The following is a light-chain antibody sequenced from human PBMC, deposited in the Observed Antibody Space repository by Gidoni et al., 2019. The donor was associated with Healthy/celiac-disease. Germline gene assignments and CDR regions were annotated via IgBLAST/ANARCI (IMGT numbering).Light chain of an antibody. CDR3: SSYTSSSTSVV. J-gene: IGLJ2*01. Sequence: QSALTQPASVSGSPGQSITISCTGTSSDVGGYNYVSWYQQHPGKAPKLMIYEVSNRPSGVSNRFSGSKSGNTASLTISLQAEDEADYYCSSYTSSSTSVVFGGGTKLTVL. CDR2: EVS. V-gene: IGLV2-14*01. CDR1: SSDVGGYNY.